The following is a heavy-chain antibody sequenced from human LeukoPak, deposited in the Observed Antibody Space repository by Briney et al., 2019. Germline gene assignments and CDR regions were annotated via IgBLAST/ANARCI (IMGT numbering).Heavy chain of an antibody. CDR2: IYYSGTT. D-gene: IGHD6-13*01. J-gene: IGHJ4*02. CDR1: GGSISNYY. CDR3: ARGVYIAAAQYGY. V-gene: IGHV4-59*01. Sequence: SETLSLTCTVSGGSISNYYWSWIRHRPRPGQGWIGYIYYSGTTIYSPSLKSRVTISVDASKNQCSVKPTSVTAADTAVSYCARGVYIAAAQYGYWGQGTLVTVSS.